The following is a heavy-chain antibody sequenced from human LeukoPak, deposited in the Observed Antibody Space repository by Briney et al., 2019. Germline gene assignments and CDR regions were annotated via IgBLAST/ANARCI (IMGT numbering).Heavy chain of an antibody. D-gene: IGHD3-10*01. Sequence: ASVKVSCKASGYTFTSYAMHWVRQAPGQRLEWMGWINAGNGNTKYSQKFQGRVTITRDTSASTAYMELSSLRSEDTAVYYCARGRACGSGIVYWGQGTLVTVSS. J-gene: IGHJ4*02. CDR3: ARGRACGSGIVY. CDR1: GYTFTSYA. V-gene: IGHV1-3*01. CDR2: INAGNGNT.